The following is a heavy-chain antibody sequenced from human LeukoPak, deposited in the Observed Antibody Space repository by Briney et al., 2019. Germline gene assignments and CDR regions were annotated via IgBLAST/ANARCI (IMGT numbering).Heavy chain of an antibody. CDR3: ARTEAFCSDTSCSNWFDP. Sequence: SGTLSLTCGVSGGSVSRSNWWNWVRQPPGKGLEWIGEIHHSGSTNYNPSLKSRVTMSVDKSKNQFSLKLSSVTAADTAVYYCARTEAFCSDTSCSNWFDPWGQGTLVTVSS. CDR1: GGSVSRSNW. D-gene: IGHD2-2*01. J-gene: IGHJ5*02. CDR2: IHHSGST. V-gene: IGHV4-4*02.